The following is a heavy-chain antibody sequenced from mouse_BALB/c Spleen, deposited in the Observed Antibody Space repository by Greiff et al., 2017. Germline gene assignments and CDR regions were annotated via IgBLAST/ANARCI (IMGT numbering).Heavy chain of an antibody. CDR1: GFTFSSFG. CDR3: ARVLAMDY. V-gene: IGHV5-17*02. Sequence: EVKLVESGGGLVKPGGSRKLSCAASGFTFSSFGMHWVRQAPEKGLEWVAYISSGSSTIYYADTVKGRFTISRDNPKNTLFLQMTSLRSEDTAMYYCARVLAMDYWGQGTSVTVSS. CDR2: ISSGSSTI. J-gene: IGHJ4*01. D-gene: IGHD2-14*01.